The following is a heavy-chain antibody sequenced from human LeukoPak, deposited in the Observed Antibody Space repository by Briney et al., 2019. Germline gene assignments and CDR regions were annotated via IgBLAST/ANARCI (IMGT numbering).Heavy chain of an antibody. CDR1: GGSISSSSYY. CDR3: ARTSYSSGWAAGY. D-gene: IGHD6-19*01. J-gene: IGHJ4*02. CDR2: IYYSGST. Sequence: SETLSLTCTVSGGSISSSSYYWGWIRQPPGKGLEWIGSIYYSGSTYYNPSLKSRVTISVDTSKNQFSLKLSSVTAADTAVYYCARTSYSSGWAAGYWGQGTLVTVSS. V-gene: IGHV4-39*01.